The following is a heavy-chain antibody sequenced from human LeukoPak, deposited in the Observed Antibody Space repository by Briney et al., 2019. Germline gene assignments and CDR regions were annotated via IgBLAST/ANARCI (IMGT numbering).Heavy chain of an antibody. CDR1: GFTFSSYS. V-gene: IGHV3-23*01. D-gene: IGHD1-26*01. CDR2: INGNGAAT. J-gene: IGHJ6*03. CDR3: ANGLAASGNFLLRDYYYFIDV. Sequence: GGSLRLSCAASGFTFSSYSMNWVRQAPGKGLEWVSTINGNGAATYYADSFKGRFLISRDDSKSTVYLRMNKLRVEDSGLYYCANGLAASGNFLLRDYYYFIDVWGKGTTVIVS.